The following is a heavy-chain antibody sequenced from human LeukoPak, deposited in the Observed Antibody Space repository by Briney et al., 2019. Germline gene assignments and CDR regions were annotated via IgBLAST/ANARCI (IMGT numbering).Heavy chain of an antibody. V-gene: IGHV4-59*01. J-gene: IGHJ6*02. D-gene: IGHD4-11*01. CDR3: ATDYSNFYGMDV. Sequence: SETLSLTCTVSGGSISSYYWSWIRQPPGKGLEWIGYIYYSGRTNYNPSLESRVTISVDSSKDQFSLRLSSVTAADTAVYYCATDYSNFYGMDVWGQGTTVTVSS. CDR2: IYYSGRT. CDR1: GGSISSYY.